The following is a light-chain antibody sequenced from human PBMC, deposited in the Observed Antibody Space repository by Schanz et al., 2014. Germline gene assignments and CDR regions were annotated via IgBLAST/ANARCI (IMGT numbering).Light chain of an antibody. Sequence: EIVMTQSPGTLSLSPGERVTLSCRASQSVTGNFLAWYQQRPGQAPILLISGASNRATGIPPKFRGSGSGTDFTLTISRLEPDDFGVCYCQQYGLAPYTFGRGTRLELK. CDR1: QSVTGNF. J-gene: IGKJ2*01. CDR2: GAS. CDR3: QQYGLAPYT. V-gene: IGKV3-20*01.